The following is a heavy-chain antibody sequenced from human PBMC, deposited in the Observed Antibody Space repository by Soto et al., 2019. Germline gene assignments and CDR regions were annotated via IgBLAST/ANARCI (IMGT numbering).Heavy chain of an antibody. CDR3: ARDPDYYYGMDV. CDR1: GGSISSYY. Sequence: QVQLQESGPGLVKPSETLSLTCTVSGGSISSYYWSWIRQPPGKGLEWIGYIYYSGSTNYNPSLKSRVTISVDTSKNQFSLKLSSVTAADTAVYYCARDPDYYYGMDVWGQGTTVTVSS. J-gene: IGHJ6*02. V-gene: IGHV4-59*01. CDR2: IYYSGST.